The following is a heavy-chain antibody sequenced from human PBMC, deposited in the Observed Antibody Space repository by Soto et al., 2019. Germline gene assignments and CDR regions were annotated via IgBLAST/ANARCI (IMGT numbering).Heavy chain of an antibody. CDR3: ARRNYDFWSGYYTVWFDP. V-gene: IGHV4-39*01. J-gene: IGHJ5*02. CDR1: GGSISSSSYY. Sequence: PSETLSLTCTVSGGSISSSSYYWGWIRQPPGKGLEWIGSIYYSGSTYYSPSLKSRVTISVDTSKNQFSLKLSSVTAADTAVYYCARRNYDFWSGYYTVWFDPWGQGTLVTVSS. D-gene: IGHD3-3*01. CDR2: IYYSGST.